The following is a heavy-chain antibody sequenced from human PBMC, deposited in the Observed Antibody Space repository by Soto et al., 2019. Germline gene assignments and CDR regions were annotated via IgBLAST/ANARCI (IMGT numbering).Heavy chain of an antibody. Sequence: PGGSLRLSCAASGFTFSSYDMHWVRQATGKGLEWVSAIGTAGDTYYPGSVKGRFTISRENAKNSLYLQMNSLRAGDTAVYYCARGLDYDSSGYYYVDAFDIWGQGTMVTVSS. CDR3: ARGLDYDSSGYYYVDAFDI. CDR1: GFTFSSYD. D-gene: IGHD3-22*01. J-gene: IGHJ3*02. CDR2: IGTAGDT. V-gene: IGHV3-13*04.